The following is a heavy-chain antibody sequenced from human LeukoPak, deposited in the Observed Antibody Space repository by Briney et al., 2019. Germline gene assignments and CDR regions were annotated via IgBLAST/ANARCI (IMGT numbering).Heavy chain of an antibody. J-gene: IGHJ4*02. CDR2: INPNSGGT. CDR1: GYTFTSYY. D-gene: IGHD2-8*01. CDR3: ARADIVLMVYAMYY. Sequence: ASVKVSCKAFGYTFTSYYMHWVRQAPGQGLEWMGWINPNSGGTNYAQKFQGRVTMTRDTSISTAYMELSRLRSDDTAVYYCARADIVLMVYAMYYWGQGTLVTVSS. V-gene: IGHV1-2*02.